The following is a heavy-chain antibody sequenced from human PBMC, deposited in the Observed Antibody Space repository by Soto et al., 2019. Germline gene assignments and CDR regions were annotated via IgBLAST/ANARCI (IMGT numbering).Heavy chain of an antibody. CDR1: GYTFTSYA. Sequence: QVQLVQSAAEEKKPGASVKVSCKASGYTFTSYAMHWVRQAPGQSLEWMGWINAGNGNTKYSQKFQGRVTITRDTSASTAYMELSSLRSEDTAVYYCARSIVVVTALDYWGQGTLVTVSS. V-gene: IGHV1-3*05. J-gene: IGHJ4*02. CDR3: ARSIVVVTALDY. CDR2: INAGNGNT. D-gene: IGHD2-21*02.